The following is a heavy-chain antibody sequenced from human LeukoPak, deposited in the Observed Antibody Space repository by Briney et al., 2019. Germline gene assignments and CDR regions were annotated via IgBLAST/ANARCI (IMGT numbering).Heavy chain of an antibody. D-gene: IGHD5-18*01. CDR2: IYYSGST. J-gene: IGHJ4*02. Sequence: PSETLSLTCTVSGGSISSYYWSWIRQPPGKGLEWIGYIYYSGSTNYNPSLKSRVTISVDTSKNQFSLKLSSVTAADTAVYYCARDLNTAMAHYFDYWGQGTLVTVSS. V-gene: IGHV4-59*01. CDR1: GGSISSYY. CDR3: ARDLNTAMAHYFDY.